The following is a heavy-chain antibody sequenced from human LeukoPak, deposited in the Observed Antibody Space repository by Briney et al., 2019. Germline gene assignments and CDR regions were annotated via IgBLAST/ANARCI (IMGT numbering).Heavy chain of an antibody. D-gene: IGHD6-13*01. V-gene: IGHV3-30*02. J-gene: IGHJ4*02. CDR2: IRYDGSNK. Sequence: GGSLRLSCAASGFTFSSYGMHWVRQAPGKGLEWVAFIRYDGSNKYYADSVKGRFTISRDNSKNTLYLQMNSLRAEDMAVYYCAKVLYGSSWYYFDYWGQGTLVTVSS. CDR1: GFTFSSYG. CDR3: AKVLYGSSWYYFDY.